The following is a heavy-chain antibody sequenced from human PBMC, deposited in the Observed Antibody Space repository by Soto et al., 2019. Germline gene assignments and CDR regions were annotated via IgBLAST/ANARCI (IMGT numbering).Heavy chain of an antibody. CDR2: IYWDDDK. J-gene: IGHJ4*02. CDR3: AHCGRDRGIITPSY. V-gene: IGHV2-5*02. Sequence: QITLKESGPTLVKPTQTLTLTCTFSGFSLSTSGVAVGWIRQPPGKALDWLALIYWDDDKRYSPSLKSRLTITKDTSKNQVIRTVTNMDPVDTATYYCAHCGRDRGIITPSYWGQGNLVTVSS. CDR1: GFSLSTSGVA. D-gene: IGHD3-10*01.